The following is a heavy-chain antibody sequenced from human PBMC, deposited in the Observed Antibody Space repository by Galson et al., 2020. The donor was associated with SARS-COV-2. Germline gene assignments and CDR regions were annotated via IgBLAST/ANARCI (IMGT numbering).Heavy chain of an antibody. J-gene: IGHJ6*02. CDR2: IDWEDDK. D-gene: IGHD3-9*01. CDR1: GFSLSTSGMY. Sequence: SGPTLVKPTQTLTLTCTFSGFSLSTSGMYVTWVRQPPGKALEWLARIDWEDDKYYSTSLKTRLTISKDTSKNQVVLTVTNMDPVDTATYYCARLHRIQTTTFYYYYAMDVWGQGTTVTVSS. V-gene: IGHV2-70*11. CDR3: ARLHRIQTTTFYYYYAMDV.